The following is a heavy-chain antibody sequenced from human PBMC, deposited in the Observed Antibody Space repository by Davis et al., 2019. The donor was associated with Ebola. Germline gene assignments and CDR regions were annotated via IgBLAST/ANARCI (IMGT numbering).Heavy chain of an antibody. J-gene: IGHJ4*02. Sequence: MPGGSLRLSCTVSGGSISSYYWSWIRQPPGKGLEWIGYIYYSGSTNYNPSLKSRVTISVDTSKNQFSLKLSSVTAADTAVYYCARSRFLEWLFFDYWGQGTLVTVSS. D-gene: IGHD3-3*01. V-gene: IGHV4-59*01. CDR2: IYYSGST. CDR1: GGSISSYY. CDR3: ARSRFLEWLFFDY.